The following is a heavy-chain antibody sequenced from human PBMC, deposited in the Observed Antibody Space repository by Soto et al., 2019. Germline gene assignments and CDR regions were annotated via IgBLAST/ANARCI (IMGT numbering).Heavy chain of an antibody. V-gene: IGHV5-51*01. D-gene: IGHD2-2*01. J-gene: IGHJ4*02. CDR3: ARHADIVVVPAATGLDY. Sequence: GGALKISCKGSGYSFTSYWIGWVLQMPGKGLEWMGIIYPGDSDTRYSPSFQGQVTISADKSISTAYLQWSSLKASDTAMYYCARHADIVVVPAATGLDYWGQGTLVTVSS. CDR1: GYSFTSYW. CDR2: IYPGDSDT.